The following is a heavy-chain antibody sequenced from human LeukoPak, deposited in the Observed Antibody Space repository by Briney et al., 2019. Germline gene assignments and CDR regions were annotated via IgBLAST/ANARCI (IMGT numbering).Heavy chain of an antibody. CDR3: VRDRVGPDY. CDR2: ITDDATT. J-gene: IGHJ4*02. Sequence: GGSLRLSCAASGFTFSSAWMHWVRQAPGTGLVWVSRITDDATTTYADSVKGRFTISRDNAKNILYLQMNSHRAEDTAVYYCVRDRVGPDYWGQGTLVTVSS. V-gene: IGHV3-74*03. CDR1: GFTFSSAW. D-gene: IGHD1-26*01.